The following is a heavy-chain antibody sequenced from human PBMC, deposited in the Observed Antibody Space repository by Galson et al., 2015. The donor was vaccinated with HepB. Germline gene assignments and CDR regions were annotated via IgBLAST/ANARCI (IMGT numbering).Heavy chain of an antibody. CDR3: AKGPGYGDYGDNYYSDC. CDR2: ISGSSYSA. Sequence: SLRLSCAASGFTFSNYAMNWVRQAPGKGLEWVCGISGSSYSAYFVNSVKGRFTISRDNSNNTLYLQMNSLRAEDTAVYYCAKGPGYGDYGDNYYSDCWGQGTLVTVSS. D-gene: IGHD4-17*01. CDR1: GFTFSNYA. J-gene: IGHJ4*02. V-gene: IGHV3-23*01.